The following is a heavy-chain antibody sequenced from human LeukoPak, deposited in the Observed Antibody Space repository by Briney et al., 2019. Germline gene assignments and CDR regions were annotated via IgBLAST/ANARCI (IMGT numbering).Heavy chain of an antibody. J-gene: IGHJ4*02. D-gene: IGHD3-22*01. CDR2: ISPENGNT. CDR1: GYSFTTDG. Sequence: GASVKVSCKASGYSFTTDGISWVRQAPGQGLEWMGWISPENGNTNYAQKLQGRVTMTTDTSTSTAYMELRSLTYDDSAVYYCATDSYDSSCYYHAFDCWGQGTLVTVSS. V-gene: IGHV1-18*01. CDR3: ATDSYDSSCYYHAFDC.